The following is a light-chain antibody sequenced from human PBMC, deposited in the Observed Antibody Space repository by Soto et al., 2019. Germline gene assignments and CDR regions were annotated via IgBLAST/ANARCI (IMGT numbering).Light chain of an antibody. CDR1: QSVSTF. CDR3: QQSYNPPLT. V-gene: IGKV1-39*01. CDR2: AAS. J-gene: IGKJ4*01. Sequence: DIQMTQSPSSLSASLGDRVTINCRASQSVSTFLNLYQQRPGKAPNLLIYAASSLQTGVPAMFSGSGSGSNFPLTISSLQPEDFATDYFQQSYNPPLTFGAGTKLDI.